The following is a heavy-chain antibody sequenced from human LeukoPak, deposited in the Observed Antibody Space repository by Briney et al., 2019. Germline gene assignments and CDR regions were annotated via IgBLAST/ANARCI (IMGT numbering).Heavy chain of an antibody. CDR1: GVSISSYY. V-gene: IGHV4-59*08. Sequence: PSETLSLTCTVSGVSISSYYWSWIRQPPGKGLEWMGYIYYSGSTNYNPSLKSRVTISVDTSKNHFPLKPSSVTAADTAVYYCGTLGYGSGDYYLASWGQGTLVTVSS. CDR2: IYYSGST. CDR3: GTLGYGSGDYYLAS. J-gene: IGHJ4*02. D-gene: IGHD3-10*01.